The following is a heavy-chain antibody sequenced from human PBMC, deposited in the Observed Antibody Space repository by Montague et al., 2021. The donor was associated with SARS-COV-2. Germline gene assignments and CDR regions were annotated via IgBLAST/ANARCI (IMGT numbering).Heavy chain of an antibody. J-gene: IGHJ5*02. D-gene: IGHD1-1*01. V-gene: IGHV4-4*07. CDR2: IYTSGST. CDR1: GGSISSYY. Sequence: SETLSLTCTVSGGSISSYYWSWIRQPAGKGLEWIGRIYTSGSTNYNPSLKSRVTMSVDTSKNQFSLKLRSVTAADTAVYFCARDGLERQWWKLGWFDPWGQGTLVTVSS. CDR3: ARDGLERQWWKLGWFDP.